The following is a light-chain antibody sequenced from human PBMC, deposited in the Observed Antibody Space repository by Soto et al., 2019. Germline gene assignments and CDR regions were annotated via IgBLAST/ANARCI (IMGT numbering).Light chain of an antibody. CDR2: GAS. CDR1: QSLSSSY. Sequence: EIVLTQSPGTLSLSPGERATLSCRASQSLSSSYLAWYQQAPGQAPRLLTYGASSRATGIPDRFSVSGSGTDSTLTVSRLEPEDFAVYYCQHFGSSRLTFGRGTKVEI. CDR3: QHFGSSRLT. V-gene: IGKV3-20*01. J-gene: IGKJ4*01.